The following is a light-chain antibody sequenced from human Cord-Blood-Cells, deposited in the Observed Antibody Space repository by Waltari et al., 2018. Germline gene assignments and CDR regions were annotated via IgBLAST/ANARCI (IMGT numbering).Light chain of an antibody. CDR2: KAS. CDR3: QQYNSYSRT. CDR1: QSISSW. Sequence: DIQMTQSPSTLSASVGDRVTSTCPASQSISSWLAWYQQKPGKAPKLLIYKASSLESGVPLRFSGSGSGTEFTLTISSLQPDDFATYYCQQYNSYSRTFGQGTKVEIK. J-gene: IGKJ1*01. V-gene: IGKV1-5*03.